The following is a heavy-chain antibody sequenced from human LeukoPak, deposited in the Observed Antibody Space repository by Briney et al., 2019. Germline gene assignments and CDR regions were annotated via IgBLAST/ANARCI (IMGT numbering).Heavy chain of an antibody. CDR2: ISYDGSNK. V-gene: IGHV3-30*18. J-gene: IGHJ4*02. CDR3: AKDIYSYNSGWFDY. CDR1: GFTFSSYG. D-gene: IGHD3-22*01. Sequence: GGSLRLSCAASGFTFSSYGMHWVRQAPGKGLEWVAVISYDGSNKYYADSVKGRFTISRDNSKNSLYLQMNSLRAEDTALYYCAKDIYSYNSGWFDYWGQGTLVTVSS.